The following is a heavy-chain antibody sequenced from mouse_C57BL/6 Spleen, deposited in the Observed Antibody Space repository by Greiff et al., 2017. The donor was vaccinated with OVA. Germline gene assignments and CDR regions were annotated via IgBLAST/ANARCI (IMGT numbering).Heavy chain of an antibody. Sequence: DVHLVESGGGLVKPGGSLKLSCAASGFTFSSYAMSWVRQTPEKRLEWVATISDGGSYTYYPDNVKGRFTISRDNAKNNLYLQMSHLKSEDTAMYYCARVDGYYPWFAYWGQGTLVTVSA. CDR3: ARVDGYYPWFAY. CDR2: ISDGGSYT. CDR1: GFTFSSYA. V-gene: IGHV5-4*01. D-gene: IGHD2-3*01. J-gene: IGHJ3*01.